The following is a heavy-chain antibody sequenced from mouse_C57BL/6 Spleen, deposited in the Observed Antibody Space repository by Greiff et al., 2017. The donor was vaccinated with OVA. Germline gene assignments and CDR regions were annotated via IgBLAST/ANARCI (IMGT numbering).Heavy chain of an antibody. J-gene: IGHJ4*01. CDR1: GFTFSDYY. CDR2: INYDGSST. CDR3: ARDRWVVEAMDY. Sequence: EVQRVESEGGLVQPGSSMKLSCTASGFTFSDYYMAWVRQVPEKGLEWVANINYDGSSTYYLDSLKSRFIISRDNAKNILYLQMSSLKSEDTATYYCARDRWVVEAMDYWGQGTSVTVSS. D-gene: IGHD1-1*01. V-gene: IGHV5-16*01.